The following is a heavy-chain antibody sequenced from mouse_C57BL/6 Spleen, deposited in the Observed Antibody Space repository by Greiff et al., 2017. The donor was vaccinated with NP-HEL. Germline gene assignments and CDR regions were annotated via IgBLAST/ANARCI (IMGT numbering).Heavy chain of an antibody. J-gene: IGHJ4*01. CDR3: ARWLPPMDY. CDR1: GFTFSSYG. Sequence: DVQLVESGGDLVKPGGSLKLSCAASGFTFSSYGMSWVRQTPDKRLEWVATISSGGSYTYYPDSVKGRFTISRDNAKNTLYLQMSSLKSEDTAMYYCARWLPPMDYWGQGTSVTVSS. D-gene: IGHD2-2*01. V-gene: IGHV5-6*01. CDR2: ISSGGSYT.